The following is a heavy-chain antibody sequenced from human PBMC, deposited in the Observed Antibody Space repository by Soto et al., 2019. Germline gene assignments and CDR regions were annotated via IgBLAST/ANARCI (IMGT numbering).Heavy chain of an antibody. CDR1: GFTFTNFW. J-gene: IGHJ6*02. CDR3: TRGRGVDV. CDR2: IKQDGSEK. Sequence: VQLVESGGGLVQPGGSLRLSCAASGFTFTNFWMNWVRQAPGKGLEWVANIKQDGSEKYYVDSVKGRFTISRDNAKNSLYLQMNSLRAEDTAVYFCTRGRGVDVWGLGTTVTVSS. V-gene: IGHV3-7*01.